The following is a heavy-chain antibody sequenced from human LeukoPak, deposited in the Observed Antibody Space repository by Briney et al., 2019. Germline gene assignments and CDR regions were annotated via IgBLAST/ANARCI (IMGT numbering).Heavy chain of an antibody. CDR2: INPKTEGA. D-gene: IGHD6-6*01. CDR1: GNTFTGYF. V-gene: IGHV1-2*06. Sequence: ASMKVSSKAYGNTFTGYFMQGVRQTPGQGPEQMARINPKTEGANIVQTFQRRVSMATGTAPSTFCMEKRRLTSDDTAVYYCARDLWGSSSGGGYSGNYYYYYMDVWGKGATVTVSS. J-gene: IGHJ6*03. CDR3: ARDLWGSSSGGGYSGNYYYYYMDV.